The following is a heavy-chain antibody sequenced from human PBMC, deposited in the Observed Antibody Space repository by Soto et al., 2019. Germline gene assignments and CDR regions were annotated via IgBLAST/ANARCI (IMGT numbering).Heavy chain of an antibody. CDR1: GFTVSSNY. CDR2: IYSGGST. D-gene: IGHD3-22*01. Sequence: GGSLRLSCAASGFTVSSNYMSWVRQAPGKGLEWASVIYSGGSTYYADSVKGRFTISRDNSKNTLYLQMNSLRAEDTAVYYCARGRYYYDSVNAFDIWGQGTMVTVSS. V-gene: IGHV3-53*01. J-gene: IGHJ3*02. CDR3: ARGRYYYDSVNAFDI.